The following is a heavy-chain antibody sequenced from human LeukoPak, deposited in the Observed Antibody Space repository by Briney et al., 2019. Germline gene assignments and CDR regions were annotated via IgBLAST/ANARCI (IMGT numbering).Heavy chain of an antibody. CDR3: ARRAYGGKAAFGM. Sequence: PSETLSLTCSVSGGSIISDTYYWSWIRQPAGKVLEWIGRIFSSGSTNYNPSLKSRVTMSVDTSKNQFSLKLSSVTAADTAVYYCARRAYGGKAAFGMWGQGTMVTVSS. CDR2: IFSSGST. J-gene: IGHJ3*02. V-gene: IGHV4-61*02. D-gene: IGHD4-23*01. CDR1: GGSIISDTYY.